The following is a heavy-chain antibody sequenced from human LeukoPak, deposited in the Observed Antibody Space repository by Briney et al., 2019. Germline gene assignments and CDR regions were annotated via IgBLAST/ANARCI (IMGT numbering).Heavy chain of an antibody. CDR1: GFTFSSSW. D-gene: IGHD3-22*01. Sequence: GGSLRLSCAASGFTFSSSWMHWVRQAPGKGLVCVSHINSDGSTTNYADSVKGRFTISRDNAKNTLYLQVNSLRAEDTAVYYCAKELYYYDTKGLDYWGQGTLVTVSS. CDR3: AKELYYYDTKGLDY. V-gene: IGHV3-74*01. CDR2: INSDGSTT. J-gene: IGHJ4*02.